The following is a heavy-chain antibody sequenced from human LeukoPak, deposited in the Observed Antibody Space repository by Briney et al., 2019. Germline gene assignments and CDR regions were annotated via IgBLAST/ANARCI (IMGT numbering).Heavy chain of an antibody. Sequence: GGSLRLSCAASGFTFSSYEMNWVRQAPGKGLEWVSYISSSGSTIYYADSVKGRFTISRDNAKNSPYLQMNSLRAEDTAVYYCARGSDIVVVVAAISDYYFDYWGQGTLVTVSS. V-gene: IGHV3-48*03. CDR3: ARGSDIVVVVAAISDYYFDY. J-gene: IGHJ4*02. CDR2: ISSSGSTI. CDR1: GFTFSSYE. D-gene: IGHD2-15*01.